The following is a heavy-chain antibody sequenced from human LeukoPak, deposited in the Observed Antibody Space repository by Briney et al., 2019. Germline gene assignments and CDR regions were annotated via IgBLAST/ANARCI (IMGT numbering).Heavy chain of an antibody. CDR3: TSGISVASTRGYFDY. D-gene: IGHD6-19*01. Sequence: GSLSLSCAASGFTFSTYWMHWVRQAPGKGLVWVSRINSDGFTTNYADSVKGRFTISRDNAKNTLYLQMNSLRAEDTAAYYCTSGISVASTRGYFDYWGQGTLVTVSS. CDR1: GFTFSTYW. V-gene: IGHV3-74*01. J-gene: IGHJ4*02. CDR2: INSDGFTT.